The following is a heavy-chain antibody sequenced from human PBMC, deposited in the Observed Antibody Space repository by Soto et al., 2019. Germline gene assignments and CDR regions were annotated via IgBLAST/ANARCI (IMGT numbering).Heavy chain of an antibody. Sequence: QVQLVQSGAEVKKPGSSVKVSCKASGGTFSSYAISWVRQAPGQGLEWMGGIIPIFVTANYAQKFQGRVTITADESTSTADEERSSIRSEDTAVYYLARDNVVTGRLPDDAFGIWGQGTMVTVPS. CDR3: ARDNVVTGRLPDDAFGI. CDR2: IIPIFVTA. J-gene: IGHJ3*02. V-gene: IGHV1-69*01. CDR1: GGTFSSYA. D-gene: IGHD2-21*02.